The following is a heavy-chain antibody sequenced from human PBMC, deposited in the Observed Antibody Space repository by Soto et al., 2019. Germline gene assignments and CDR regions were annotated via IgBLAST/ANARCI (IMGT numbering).Heavy chain of an antibody. CDR1: GGSISSYY. CDR2: IYTSGST. J-gene: IGHJ5*02. Sequence: SETLSLTCTVSGGSISSYYWSWIRQPAGKGLEWIGRIYTSGSTNYNPSLKSRVTMSVDTSKNQFSLKLSSVTAADTAVYYCAREVERAGVAANWFDPWGQGTLVTVSS. CDR3: AREVERAGVAANWFDP. D-gene: IGHD3-3*01. V-gene: IGHV4-4*07.